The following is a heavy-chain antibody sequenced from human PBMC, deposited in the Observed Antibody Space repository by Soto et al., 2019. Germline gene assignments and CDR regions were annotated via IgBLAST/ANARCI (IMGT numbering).Heavy chain of an antibody. D-gene: IGHD3-10*01. CDR1: GFTFSSYS. J-gene: IGHJ6*02. V-gene: IGHV3-48*02. CDR3: ARVGPLIGDYYYYGMDV. Sequence: QPVGSLRLSCAASGFTFSSYSMNWVRQAPGKGLEWVSYISSSSSTIYYADSVKGRFTISRDNAKNSLYLQMNSLRDEDTAVYYCARVGPLIGDYYYYGMDVWGQGTTVTVSS. CDR2: ISSSSSTI.